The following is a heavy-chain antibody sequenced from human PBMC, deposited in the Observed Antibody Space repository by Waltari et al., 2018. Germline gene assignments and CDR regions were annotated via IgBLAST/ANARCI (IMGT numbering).Heavy chain of an antibody. CDR2: ISWNSGSI. D-gene: IGHD1-26*01. V-gene: IGHV3-9*03. J-gene: IGHJ3*02. CDR1: GFTFDDYA. Sequence: EVQLVESGGGLVQPGRSLRLSCAASGFTFDDYALHWVRQAPGKGLEWVSGISWNSGSIGYADSVKGRFTISRDNAKNSLYLQMNSLRAEDMALYYCAKEGATSDAFDIWGQGTMVTVSS. CDR3: AKEGATSDAFDI.